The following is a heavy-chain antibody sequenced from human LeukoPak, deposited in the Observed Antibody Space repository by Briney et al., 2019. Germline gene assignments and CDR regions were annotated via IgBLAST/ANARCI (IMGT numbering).Heavy chain of an antibody. CDR1: EFSVGSNY. D-gene: IGHD3-10*01. J-gene: IGHJ4*02. V-gene: IGHV3-53*01. Sequence: GGSLRLSCAASEFSVGSNYMTWVRQAPGKGLEWVSLIYSGGSTYYADSVKGRFTISRDNSKNTLYLQMNSLRAEDTAVYYCARAYYYGSGSYYWGQGTLVTVSS. CDR2: IYSGGST. CDR3: ARAYYYGSGSYY.